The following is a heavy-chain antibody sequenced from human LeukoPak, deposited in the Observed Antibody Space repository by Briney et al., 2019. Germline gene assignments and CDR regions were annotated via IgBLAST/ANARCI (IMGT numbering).Heavy chain of an antibody. V-gene: IGHV1-8*02. CDR2: MNPNSGNT. D-gene: IGHD3-22*01. Sequence: ASVKLSCTASGSTFTASYIHWVRQAPGQGLEWMGWMNPNSGNTGYAQKFQGRVTMTRDTSITTAYMELSSLRSEDTAVYYCARMSYYDRRGDNWFDPWGQGTLVIVSS. J-gene: IGHJ5*02. CDR1: GSTFTASY. CDR3: ARMSYYDRRGDNWFDP.